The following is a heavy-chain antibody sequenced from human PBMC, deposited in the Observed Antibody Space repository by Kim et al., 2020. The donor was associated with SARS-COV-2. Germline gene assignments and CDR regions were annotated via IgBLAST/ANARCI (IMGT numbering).Heavy chain of an antibody. CDR3: ARAYGSGTGFDP. D-gene: IGHD3-10*01. Sequence: STPSLKRRVTISGDTSKNQFSLKLSSVTAADTAVYYCARAYGSGTGFDPWGQGTLVTVSS. V-gene: IGHV4-34*01. J-gene: IGHJ5*02.